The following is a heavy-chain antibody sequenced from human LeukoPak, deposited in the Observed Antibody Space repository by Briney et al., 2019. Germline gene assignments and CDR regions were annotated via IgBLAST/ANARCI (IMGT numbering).Heavy chain of an antibody. J-gene: IGHJ4*02. CDR3: ARVKASSTSWTFDQ. Sequence: SETLSLTCSVSGGSTNSYYWSWVRQSRGKGLEWIGRIYSNGSTVYNPSLNSRLTMSIDTSKNQFSLTLKSVTATDTAVDYCARVKASSTSWTFDQWGQGALVTVSS. CDR2: IYSNGST. CDR1: GGSTNSYY. V-gene: IGHV4-4*07. D-gene: IGHD2-2*01.